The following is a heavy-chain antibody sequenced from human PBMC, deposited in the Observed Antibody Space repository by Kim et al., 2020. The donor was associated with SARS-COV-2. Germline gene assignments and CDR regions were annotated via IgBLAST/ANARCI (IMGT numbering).Heavy chain of an antibody. V-gene: IGHV3-15*01. CDR1: GFTFSNAW. CDR2: IKRNTDGGTT. J-gene: IGHJ5*02. Sequence: GGSLRLSCTASGFTFSNAWMTWVRQAPGKGLELVGRIKRNTDGGTTDYATPVKGRFTISRDDSKNTLYLQLNSLKTEDTAVYYCTTLTTGPPSWGQGTLVTVSS. CDR3: TTLTTGPPS. D-gene: IGHD2-8*02.